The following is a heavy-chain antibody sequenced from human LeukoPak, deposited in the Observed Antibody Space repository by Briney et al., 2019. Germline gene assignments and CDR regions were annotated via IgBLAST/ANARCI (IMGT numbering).Heavy chain of an antibody. CDR1: GFTFSSYG. V-gene: IGHV3-30*02. CDR3: AGASSNAFDI. Sequence: GFLRLSCAASGFTFSSYGMHWVRQAPGKGLEWVAFIRYDGSNKYYADSVKGRFTISRDNSKNTLYLQMNSLRAEDTAVYYCAGASSNAFDIWGQGTMVTVSS. D-gene: IGHD2-15*01. CDR2: IRYDGSNK. J-gene: IGHJ3*02.